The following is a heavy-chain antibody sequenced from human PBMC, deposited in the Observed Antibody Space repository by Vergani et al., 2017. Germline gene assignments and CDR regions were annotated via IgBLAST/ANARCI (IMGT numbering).Heavy chain of an antibody. D-gene: IGHD3-10*01. CDR2: IDPSYSYT. Sequence: EVQLVQSGAEVKKPGESLRISCKGSGYSFTSYWISWVRPMPGKGQGWMGRIDPSYSYTNYSPSFQGHVTISADKSISTAYLQWSSRKASDTAMYYCASTMVRGEGKAGGMDVWGQGTTVTVSS. CDR1: GYSFTSYW. V-gene: IGHV5-10-1*01. J-gene: IGHJ6*02. CDR3: ASTMVRGEGKAGGMDV.